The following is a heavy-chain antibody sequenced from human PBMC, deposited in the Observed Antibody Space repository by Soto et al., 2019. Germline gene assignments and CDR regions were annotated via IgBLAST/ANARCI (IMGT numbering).Heavy chain of an antibody. V-gene: IGHV4-30-2*06. CDR2: IFHSGST. CDR3: ARGRASYLYYFDY. D-gene: IGHD3-10*01. J-gene: IGHJ4*01. Sequence: PSETLSLNCAVSGGSITTYGYSWSWIRHSPGKGLEWIGYIFHSGSTYYNPSLERRVTLSIDTSKNQFSLNVTSVAAADTAVYYCARGRASYLYYFDYWGRGALVTVSS. CDR1: GGSITTYGYS.